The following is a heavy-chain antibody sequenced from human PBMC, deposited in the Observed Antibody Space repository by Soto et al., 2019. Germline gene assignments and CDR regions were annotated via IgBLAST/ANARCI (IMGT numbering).Heavy chain of an antibody. CDR2: MSYDGTKQ. CDR1: GFTFSAYG. V-gene: IGHV3-30*18. CDR3: AKEYGSNWIDN. D-gene: IGHD1-1*01. J-gene: IGHJ4*02. Sequence: QVQLVEAGGGVVQPVRSLRLSCAASGFTFSAYGMHWVRQAPGKGLEWVAAMSYDGTKQYYVDSVKGRFTISRDNSRNTLVLQVNRLRDEDTAVYYCAKEYGSNWIDNWGQGTLVTVSS.